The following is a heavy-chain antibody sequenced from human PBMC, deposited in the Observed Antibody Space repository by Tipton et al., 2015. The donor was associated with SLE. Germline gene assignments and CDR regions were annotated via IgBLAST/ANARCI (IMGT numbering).Heavy chain of an antibody. Sequence: TLSLTCTVSGGAISTFYWSWIRQSAGKGLEWIGRIYSSGRTNYNPSLKSRVTMSVDTSRKQSSLKLTSVTAADTAVYFCATEWYSSTSFDYWGHGTRVTVSS. CDR1: GGAISTFY. J-gene: IGHJ4*01. V-gene: IGHV4-4*07. CDR2: IYSSGRT. D-gene: IGHD6-13*01. CDR3: ATEWYSSTSFDY.